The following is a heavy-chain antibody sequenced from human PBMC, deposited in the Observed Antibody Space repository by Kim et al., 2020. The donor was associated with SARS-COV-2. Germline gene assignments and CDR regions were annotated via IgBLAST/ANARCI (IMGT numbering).Heavy chain of an antibody. Sequence: QKFQSRVTITADESTSTAYMELSSLRSEDTAVYYCATRRYGDYREGRFDYWGQGTLVTVSS. V-gene: IGHV1-69*01. J-gene: IGHJ4*02. CDR3: ATRRYGDYREGRFDY. D-gene: IGHD4-17*01.